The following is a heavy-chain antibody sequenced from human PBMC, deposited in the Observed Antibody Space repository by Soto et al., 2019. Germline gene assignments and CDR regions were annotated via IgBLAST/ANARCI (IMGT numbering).Heavy chain of an antibody. CDR1: GGSISSSNW. CDR2: IYHSGST. V-gene: IGHV4-4*02. Sequence: PSETLSLTCAVSGGSISSSNWWSWVRQPPGKGLEWIGEIYHSGSTNYNPSLKSRVTISVDTSKNQFSLKLSSVTAADTAVYYCARGMNRGIVVVVAATRQFDYWGQGTLVTVSS. D-gene: IGHD2-15*01. J-gene: IGHJ4*02. CDR3: ARGMNRGIVVVVAATRQFDY.